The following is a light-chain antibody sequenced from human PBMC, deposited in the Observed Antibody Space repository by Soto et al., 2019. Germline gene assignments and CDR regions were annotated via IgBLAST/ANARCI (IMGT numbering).Light chain of an antibody. V-gene: IGKV3-11*01. CDR2: GAT. J-gene: IGKJ5*01. CDR1: QSVHNF. Sequence: EIVLTQSPATLSLSPGERAALSCKASQSVHNFLAWYQLKPGQAPWPRTCGATTRAAGVPPRFSGSGYGTDFTLTISSLEPVDFAVNYCQQRSNWPPITIGQGTGLEI. CDR3: QQRSNWPPIT.